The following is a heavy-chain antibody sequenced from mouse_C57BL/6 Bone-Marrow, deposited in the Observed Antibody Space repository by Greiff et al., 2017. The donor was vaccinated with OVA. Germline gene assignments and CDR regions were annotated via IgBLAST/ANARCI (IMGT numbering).Heavy chain of an antibody. CDR1: CYTFTSYT. V-gene: IGHV1-4*01. CDR2: INPSSGYT. CDR3: ARYYYGSSYNFDV. D-gene: IGHD1-1*01. J-gene: IGHJ1*03. Sequence: VQLQESGAELARPGASVKMSCKASCYTFTSYTMHWVKQRPGQGLEWIGYINPSSGYTKYNQKFKDKATLTADKSSSTAYMQLSSLTSEDSAVYYCARYYYGSSYNFDVWGTGTTVTVSS.